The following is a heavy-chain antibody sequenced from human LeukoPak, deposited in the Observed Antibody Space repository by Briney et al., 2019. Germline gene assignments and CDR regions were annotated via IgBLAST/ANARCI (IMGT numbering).Heavy chain of an antibody. CDR3: AKSYDILTGYSNWFDP. Sequence: TGGSLRLSCAASGFTFSSYGMHWVRQAPGKGLEWVAVISYDGSNKYYADSVKGRFTISRDNSKNTLYLQMNSLRAEDTAVYYCAKSYDILTGYSNWFDPWGQGTLVTVSS. D-gene: IGHD3-9*01. CDR1: GFTFSSYG. V-gene: IGHV3-30*18. CDR2: ISYDGSNK. J-gene: IGHJ5*02.